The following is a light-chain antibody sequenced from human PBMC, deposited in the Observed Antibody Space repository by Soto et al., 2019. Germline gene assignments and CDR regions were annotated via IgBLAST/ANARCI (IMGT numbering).Light chain of an antibody. CDR1: QDINNY. CDR2: DAS. CDR3: QQYDNLCF. V-gene: IGKV1-33*01. Sequence: DIQMIQSTSSLSASVGVRVTITCQTSQDINNYLNWYQQKPVKAPKLLIYDASNLEARVPSRFRGRGFETDFPSTISSLQPEAIATYYCQQYDNLCFFGPGTQVDIK. J-gene: IGKJ3*01.